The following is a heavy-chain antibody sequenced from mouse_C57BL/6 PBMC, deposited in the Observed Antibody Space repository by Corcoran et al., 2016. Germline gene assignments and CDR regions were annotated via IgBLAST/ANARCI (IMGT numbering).Heavy chain of an antibody. V-gene: IGHV1-9*01. CDR1: GYTFTGYW. D-gene: IGHD2-5*01. J-gene: IGHJ4*01. CDR2: ILPGSGST. Sequence: QVQLPQSGAELMKPGASVKLSCKATGYTFTGYWLEWVKQRPGHGLEWIGEILPGSGSTNYNEKFKGKATFTADTSSNTAYMQLSSLTTEDSAIYYCARREYYSNYDYYAMDYWGQGTSVTVSS. CDR3: ARREYYSNYDYYAMDY.